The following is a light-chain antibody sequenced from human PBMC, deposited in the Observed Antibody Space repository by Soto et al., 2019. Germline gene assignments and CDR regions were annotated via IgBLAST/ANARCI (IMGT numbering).Light chain of an antibody. V-gene: IGLV1-44*01. CDR2: PNN. CDR1: SSNIGSNI. Sequence: QSVLTQPPSASGTPGQRVTISCSGSSSNIGSNIVNWYQHLPGTAPKLLIYPNNQRPSGVPDRFSDSKSGTSASLAISGLQSEDEADYYCASWDGSLQTWVFGGGTKLTVL. CDR3: ASWDGSLQTWV. J-gene: IGLJ3*02.